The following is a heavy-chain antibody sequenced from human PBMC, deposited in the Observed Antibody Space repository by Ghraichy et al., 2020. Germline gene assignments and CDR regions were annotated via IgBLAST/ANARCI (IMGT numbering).Heavy chain of an antibody. V-gene: IGHV3-23*01. Sequence: LSLTCAASGFTFSSYAMSWVRQAPGKGLEWVSAISGSGGSTYYADSVKGRFTISRDNSKNTLYLQMNSLRAEDTAVYYCAKRPVSATTFYYFDYWGQGTLVTVSS. J-gene: IGHJ4*02. CDR2: ISGSGGST. CDR3: AKRPVSATTFYYFDY. CDR1: GFTFSSYA. D-gene: IGHD5-24*01.